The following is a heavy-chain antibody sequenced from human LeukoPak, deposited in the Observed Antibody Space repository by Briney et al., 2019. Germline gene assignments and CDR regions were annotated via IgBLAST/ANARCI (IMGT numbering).Heavy chain of an antibody. J-gene: IGHJ6*02. CDR3: ARHPAPGVYYYGMDV. D-gene: IGHD7-27*01. V-gene: IGHV3-74*01. Sequence: GGSLRLSCAASGFTFSSYWMHWVRQAPGKGLVWVSRINSDGSSTSYAASVKGRFTISRDNAKNSLYLQMNSLRAEDTAVYYCARHPAPGVYYYGMDVWGQGTTVTVSS. CDR2: INSDGSST. CDR1: GFTFSSYW.